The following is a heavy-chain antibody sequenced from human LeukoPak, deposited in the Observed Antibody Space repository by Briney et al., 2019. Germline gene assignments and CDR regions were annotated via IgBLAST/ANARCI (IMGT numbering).Heavy chain of an antibody. CDR2: MYYSGST. Sequence: SETLSLTCTVSGGFITGSTYYWSWLRPPPGKGLEWIVTMYYSGSTYSNPSLRSRVTMSADTSKNHFSLTLKSVTAADTAVYYCARQYYDSTGYYYFDYWGQGTVVSVSS. CDR3: ARQYYDSTGYYYFDY. J-gene: IGHJ4*02. D-gene: IGHD3-22*01. V-gene: IGHV4-39*02. CDR1: GGFITGSTYY.